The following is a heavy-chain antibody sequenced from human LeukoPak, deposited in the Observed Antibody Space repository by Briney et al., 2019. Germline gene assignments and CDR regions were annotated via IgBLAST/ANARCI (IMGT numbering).Heavy chain of an antibody. V-gene: IGHV3-64D*06. CDR3: ARSNCNSCYLGVWYYFDY. CDR2: ISDNGGST. Sequence: PGGSLRLSCSASGFXFSNYAMHWVRQAPGKGLQYVSAISDNGGSTYYADSVKGRFTISRDNSKNTLYLQMSGLRAEDTAVYYCARSNCNSCYLGVWYYFDYWGQGALVTVSS. J-gene: IGHJ4*02. CDR1: GFXFSNYA. D-gene: IGHD1/OR15-1a*01.